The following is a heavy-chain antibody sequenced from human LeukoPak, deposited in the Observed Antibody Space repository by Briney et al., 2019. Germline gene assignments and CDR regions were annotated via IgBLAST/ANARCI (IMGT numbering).Heavy chain of an antibody. V-gene: IGHV3-7*01. J-gene: IGHJ2*01. CDR1: GVTFSTYC. CDR3: ARDTYRFFDL. Sequence: GGSLRLSCVASGVTFSTYCMGWVRQAPGKGLEWVADVKEDGSDKYSVDSVRGRFTISRDNAKNSLYLQMNSLRAEDTAVYYCARDTYRFFDLWGRGTLVTVSS. CDR2: VKEDGSDK.